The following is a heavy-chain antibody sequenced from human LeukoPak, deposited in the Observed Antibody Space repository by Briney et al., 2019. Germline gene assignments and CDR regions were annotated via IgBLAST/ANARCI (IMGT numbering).Heavy chain of an antibody. D-gene: IGHD3-10*01. CDR1: GDSISTYY. J-gene: IGHJ4*02. CDR2: INDSGTT. CDR3: ARLPLGAFGEVLNFDY. Sequence: SETLSLTCTVSGDSISTYYWSWIRQPPGKGLEWIGDINDSGTTKYNPTLKSRVTISIDSSKRQFSLKVKSVTAADTAVYYCARLPLGAFGEVLNFDYWGQGTPVTVSS. V-gene: IGHV4-34*01.